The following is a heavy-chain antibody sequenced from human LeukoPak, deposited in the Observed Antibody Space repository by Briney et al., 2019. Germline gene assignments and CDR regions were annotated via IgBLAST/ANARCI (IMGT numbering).Heavy chain of an antibody. CDR2: INHSGST. CDR1: GGSFSGYY. CDR3: ARGSLAWDWNNRREYNWFDP. D-gene: IGHD1/OR15-1a*01. V-gene: IGHV4-34*01. J-gene: IGHJ5*02. Sequence: PSETLSLTCAVYGGSFSGYYWSWIRQPPGKGLEWIGEINHSGSTNYNPSLKSRVTISVDTSKNQFSLKLSSVTAADTAVYYCARGSLAWDWNNRREYNWFDPWGQGTLVTVSS.